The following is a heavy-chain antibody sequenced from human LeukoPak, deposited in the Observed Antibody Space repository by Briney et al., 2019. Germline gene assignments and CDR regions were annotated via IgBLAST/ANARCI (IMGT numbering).Heavy chain of an antibody. CDR2: IRSKAYGGTT. J-gene: IGHJ4*02. D-gene: IGHD3-10*01. Sequence: GGSLRLSCTASGFTFGDYALSWVRQAPGKGLEWVSFIRSKAYGGTTEYAASVKGRLTISRDDSNSIAYLQMNSLKIEDTAVYYCTRDQTYYYGSGSYQYWGQGTLVTVSS. CDR1: GFTFGDYA. CDR3: TRDQTYYYGSGSYQY. V-gene: IGHV3-49*04.